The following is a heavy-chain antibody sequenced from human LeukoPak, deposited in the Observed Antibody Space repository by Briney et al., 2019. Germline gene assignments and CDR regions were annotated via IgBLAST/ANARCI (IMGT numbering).Heavy chain of an antibody. D-gene: IGHD3-10*01. CDR1: GFTFSSYA. Sequence: PGGSLRLSCAASGFTFSSYAMSWVRQAPGKGLEWVSAISGSGGSTYYADSVKGRFTISRDNSKNTLCLQMNSLRAEDTAVYYCATTPLWFGELPDDYWGQGTLVTVSS. CDR3: ATTPLWFGELPDDY. CDR2: ISGSGGST. V-gene: IGHV3-23*01. J-gene: IGHJ4*02.